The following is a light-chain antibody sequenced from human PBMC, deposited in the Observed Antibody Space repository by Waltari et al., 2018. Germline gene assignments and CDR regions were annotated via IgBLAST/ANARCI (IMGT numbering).Light chain of an antibody. Sequence: EIVLTQSPGTLSLSPGDRATLSCRASQSVSRTLAWYQQKPGQVPRLLIYDASSRATGIPDRFSGSGSVTDFSLTISRLEPEDFAVYYCQKYGTLPATFGQGTKVEIK. CDR1: QSVSRT. J-gene: IGKJ1*01. CDR3: QKYGTLPAT. CDR2: DAS. V-gene: IGKV3-20*01.